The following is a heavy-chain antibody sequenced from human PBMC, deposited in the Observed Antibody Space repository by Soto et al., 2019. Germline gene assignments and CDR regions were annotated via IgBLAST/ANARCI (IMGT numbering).Heavy chain of an antibody. Sequence: ASVKVSCKASGYTFTSYDINWVRQATGQGLEWMGWMNPNSGNTGYAQKFQGRVTMTRNTSISTAYMELSSLRSEDTAVYYCASPHYSYGGGGLYGMDVWGQGTTVRVSS. V-gene: IGHV1-8*01. D-gene: IGHD5-18*01. CDR2: MNPNSGNT. CDR1: GYTFTSYD. CDR3: ASPHYSYGGGGLYGMDV. J-gene: IGHJ6*02.